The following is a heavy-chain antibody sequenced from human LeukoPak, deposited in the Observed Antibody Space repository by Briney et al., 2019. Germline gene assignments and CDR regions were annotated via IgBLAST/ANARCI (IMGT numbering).Heavy chain of an antibody. Sequence: GGSLRLSCAASGFTFSSYWMNWVRQAPGKGLEWVANIKQDGTEKFYVDSVKGRFTISRDNAKNSLYLQMNSLRAEDTAVYYCAKEGAYPIITYDSWGQGILVAVSS. D-gene: IGHD3-10*01. J-gene: IGHJ5*01. CDR3: AKEGAYPIITYDS. CDR2: IKQDGTEK. V-gene: IGHV3-7*01. CDR1: GFTFSSYW.